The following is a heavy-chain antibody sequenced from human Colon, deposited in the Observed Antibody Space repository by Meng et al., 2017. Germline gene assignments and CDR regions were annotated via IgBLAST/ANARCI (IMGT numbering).Heavy chain of an antibody. D-gene: IGHD1-14*01. Sequence: RAWGPGMVRLSCTLSLTCTVSGGSVSSGIYYWRWIRLPPVKGLEWIGCIYYSGTTNYNPSLKSRVTISVDTSKNQFSLKLSSVTPADTAVYFCARERVPGKYWGQGTLVTVSS. CDR1: GGSVSSGIYY. J-gene: IGHJ4*02. V-gene: IGHV4-61*01. CDR3: ARERVPGKY. CDR2: IYYSGTT.